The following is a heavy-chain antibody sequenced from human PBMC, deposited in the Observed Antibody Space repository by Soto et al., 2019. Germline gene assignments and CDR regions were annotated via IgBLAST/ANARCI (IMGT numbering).Heavy chain of an antibody. CDR1: GYTFTGYY. CDR2: INPNSGGT. CDR3: ARDLLPHWEGLGNYYYYGMDV. D-gene: IGHD7-27*01. Sequence: QVQLVQSGAEVKKPGVSVKVSCKASGYTFTGYYMHWVRQAPGQGLEWMGWINPNSGGTNYAQKFQGWVTMTRDTSISTAYMELSRLRSDDTAVYYCARDLLPHWEGLGNYYYYGMDVWGQGTTVTVSS. J-gene: IGHJ6*02. V-gene: IGHV1-2*04.